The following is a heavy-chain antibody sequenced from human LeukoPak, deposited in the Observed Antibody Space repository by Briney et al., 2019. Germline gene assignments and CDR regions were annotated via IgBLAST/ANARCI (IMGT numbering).Heavy chain of an antibody. V-gene: IGHV5-51*01. CDR3: ARSKIGVIITRFDI. D-gene: IGHD3-22*01. J-gene: IGHJ3*02. Sequence: GESMKIPCKGSVYSFTSYWSSWVGHMPGKDLQHMVFIDPGNSDTRYSPSFQSQVTISADKSISTPYLQSGSLKGADTATSYGARSKIGVIITRFDIWGQGTMVTVPS. CDR2: IDPGNSDT. CDR1: VYSFTSYW.